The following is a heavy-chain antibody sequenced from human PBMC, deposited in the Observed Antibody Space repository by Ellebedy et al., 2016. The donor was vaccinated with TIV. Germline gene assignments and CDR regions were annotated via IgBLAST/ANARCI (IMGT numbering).Heavy chain of an antibody. J-gene: IGHJ4*02. Sequence: GESLKISCAASGFTFSGFTMNWVRQAPGKGLEWVSSISSSGTYIHNAYSVKGRFIISRDNAKNSLYLQTNSLRVEDTAIYYCARPAASYSSSWYDFDCWGQGTLVTVSS. CDR3: ARPAASYSSSWYDFDC. V-gene: IGHV3-21*01. CDR1: GFTFSGFT. CDR2: ISSSGTYI. D-gene: IGHD6-13*01.